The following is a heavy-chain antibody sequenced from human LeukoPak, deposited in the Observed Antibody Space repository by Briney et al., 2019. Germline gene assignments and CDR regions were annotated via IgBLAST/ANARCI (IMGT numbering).Heavy chain of an antibody. CDR2: ISGGASST. CDR3: ARGSGARGGSATYALKY. D-gene: IGHD3-10*01. Sequence: PGGSLRLSCAASGITFSSYAMTWVRQAPGKGLEWVSAISGGASSTYYADSVKGRFTISRDNSKNTLYLQMNSLQASDTAMYYCARGSGARGGSATYALKYWGQGTLVTVSS. CDR1: GITFSSYA. V-gene: IGHV3-23*01. J-gene: IGHJ4*02.